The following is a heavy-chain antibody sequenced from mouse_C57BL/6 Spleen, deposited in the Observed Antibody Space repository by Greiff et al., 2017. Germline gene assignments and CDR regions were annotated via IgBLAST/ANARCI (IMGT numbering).Heavy chain of an antibody. CDR2: ISDGGSYT. J-gene: IGHJ3*01. Sequence: EVKLVESGGGLVKPGGSLKLSCAASGFTFSSYAMSWVRQTPEKRLEWVATISDGGSYTYYPDNVKGRFTISRDNATNNLYLQMRHLKSEDTAMYYCAREGSGTKAWFAYWGQGTLVTVSA. D-gene: IGHD3-3*01. CDR3: AREGSGTKAWFAY. V-gene: IGHV5-4*03. CDR1: GFTFSSYA.